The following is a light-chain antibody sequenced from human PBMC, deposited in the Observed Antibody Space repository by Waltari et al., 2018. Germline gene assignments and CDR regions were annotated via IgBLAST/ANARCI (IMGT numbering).Light chain of an antibody. CDR2: KTS. V-gene: IGKV1-33*01. Sequence: DIQLTQSPSSLAASVGDRVTLTCRASQDIGGYLNWYQQQPGKAPKLLIYKTSILNTGVPSRFSGGASRTDYTLTITNLQPEDIATYYCQYYDNLPIFSFGPRTKVEIK. CDR1: QDIGGY. J-gene: IGKJ2*01. CDR3: QYYDNLPIFS.